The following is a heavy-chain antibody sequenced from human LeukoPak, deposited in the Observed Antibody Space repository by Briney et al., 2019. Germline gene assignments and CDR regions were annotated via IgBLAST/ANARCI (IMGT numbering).Heavy chain of an antibody. Sequence: GGSLRLSCAASRFSFGSYGMHWVRQAPGKGLEWVALISYDGSNKHYADSVKGRFTISRDNSKNTLYLQMNSLRAEDTAVYYCARVLYDSSGYIDYWGQGTLVTVSS. CDR3: ARVLYDSSGYIDY. V-gene: IGHV3-30*03. D-gene: IGHD3-22*01. CDR1: RFSFGSYG. J-gene: IGHJ4*02. CDR2: ISYDGSNK.